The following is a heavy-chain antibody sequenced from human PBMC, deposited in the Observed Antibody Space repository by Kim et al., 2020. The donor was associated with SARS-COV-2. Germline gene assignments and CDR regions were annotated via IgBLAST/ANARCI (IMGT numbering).Heavy chain of an antibody. D-gene: IGHD5-12*01. CDR3: ARHEGASEMATFLPDY. CDR2: IYPGDSDT. V-gene: IGHV5-51*01. CDR1: GYSFTSYW. Sequence: GESLKISCKGSGYSFTSYWIGWVRQMPGKGLEWMGIIYPGDSDTRYSPSFQGQVTISADKSISTAYLQWSSLKASDTAMYYCARHEGASEMATFLPDYWGQGTLVTVSS. J-gene: IGHJ4*02.